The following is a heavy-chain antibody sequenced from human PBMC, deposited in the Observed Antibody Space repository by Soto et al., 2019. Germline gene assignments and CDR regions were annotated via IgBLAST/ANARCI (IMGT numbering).Heavy chain of an antibody. D-gene: IGHD1-7*01. V-gene: IGHV3-23*01. Sequence: GGSLRLSCAASGFTFSSYAMSWVRQAPGKGLEWVSGISGSGGSTYYADSVKGRFTISRDNSKNTLYLQMNSLRAEDTALYYCAKNPRARLITATTGGFDPWGQGTLVTVSS. CDR3: AKNPRARLITATTGGFDP. CDR2: ISGSGGST. J-gene: IGHJ5*02. CDR1: GFTFSSYA.